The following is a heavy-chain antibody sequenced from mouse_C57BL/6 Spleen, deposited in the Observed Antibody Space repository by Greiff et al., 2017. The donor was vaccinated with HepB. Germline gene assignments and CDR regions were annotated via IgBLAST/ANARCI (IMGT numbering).Heavy chain of an antibody. Sequence: VMLVESGPGLVAPSQSLSITCTVSGFSLTSYGVHWVRQPPGKGLEWLVVIWSDGSTTYNSALKSRLSISKDNSKSQVFLKMNSLQTDDTAMYYCARHGYYSNFRGAMDYWGQGTSVTVSS. D-gene: IGHD2-5*01. V-gene: IGHV2-6-1*01. CDR1: GFSLTSYG. J-gene: IGHJ4*01. CDR2: IWSDGST. CDR3: ARHGYYSNFRGAMDY.